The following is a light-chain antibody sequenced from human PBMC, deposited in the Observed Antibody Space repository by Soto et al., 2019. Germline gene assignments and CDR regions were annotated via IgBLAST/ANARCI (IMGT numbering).Light chain of an antibody. CDR1: SSDVGGYNH. V-gene: IGLV2-14*01. J-gene: IGLJ1*01. Sequence: QSALTQPASVSGSPGQSITISCTGTSSDVGGYNHVSWYQQHPGKAPKVMIYEVSNRPSGVSNRFSGSKSGNMASLTISGLQAEDEADYYCSSYTSSSTEYVFGTGTKLTV. CDR2: EVS. CDR3: SSYTSSSTEYV.